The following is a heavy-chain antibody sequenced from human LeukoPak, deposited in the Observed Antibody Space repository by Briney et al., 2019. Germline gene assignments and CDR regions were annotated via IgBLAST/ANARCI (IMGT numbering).Heavy chain of an antibody. CDR3: ARAYYYDSSGYSHYFDY. CDR2: IKQDGSEK. Sequence: PGGSLRLSCAASGFTLSSYWMSWVRHAPGKGLGCVAHIKQDGSEKYYVGSMKGRFTISRDKAKNSLYLQMNSLRAEDTAVYYCARAYYYDSSGYSHYFDYWGQGTLVTVSS. V-gene: IGHV3-7*01. CDR1: GFTLSSYW. J-gene: IGHJ4*02. D-gene: IGHD3-22*01.